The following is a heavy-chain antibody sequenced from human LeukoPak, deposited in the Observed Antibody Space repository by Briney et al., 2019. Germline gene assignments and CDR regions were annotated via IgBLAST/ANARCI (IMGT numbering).Heavy chain of an antibody. Sequence: SETLSLTCAVSGGSISSSNWWSWVRQPPGNGLEWIGEINHSGSTNYNPSLKSRVTISVDTSKNQFSLKLSSVTAADTAVYYCARHEGAFGFDPWGQGTLVTVSS. CDR3: ARHEGAFGFDP. D-gene: IGHD3-3*02. V-gene: IGHV4-4*02. CDR1: GGSISSSNW. J-gene: IGHJ5*02. CDR2: INHSGST.